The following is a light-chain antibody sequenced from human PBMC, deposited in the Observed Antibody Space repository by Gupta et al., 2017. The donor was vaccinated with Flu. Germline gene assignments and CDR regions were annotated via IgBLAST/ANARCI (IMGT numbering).Light chain of an antibody. CDR1: SNDVGGYNF. V-gene: IGLV2-14*01. J-gene: IGLJ3*02. Sequence: QSALTQPASVSGSPGQSITISCTGTSNDVGGYNFVSWYQQHPGKAPRLLIYEVSNRPSGVSNRFSGSKSGNTASLTISGRQAEDEGNYYCCSYTTSDTLVFGGGTKLTVL. CDR3: CSYTTSDTLV. CDR2: EVS.